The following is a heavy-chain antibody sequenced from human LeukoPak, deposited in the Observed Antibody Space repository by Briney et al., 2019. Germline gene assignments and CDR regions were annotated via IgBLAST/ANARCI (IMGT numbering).Heavy chain of an antibody. CDR1: GGSFSGYY. Sequence: PSETLSLTCAVYGGSFSGYYWSWTRQPPGKGLEWIGEIKHSGSTNYNPSLKSRVTISVDTSKNQFSLKLSSVTAADTAVYYCARLHCSSTSCYFGYYYGMDVWGQGTTVTVSS. V-gene: IGHV4-34*01. CDR2: IKHSGST. J-gene: IGHJ6*02. CDR3: ARLHCSSTSCYFGYYYGMDV. D-gene: IGHD2-2*01.